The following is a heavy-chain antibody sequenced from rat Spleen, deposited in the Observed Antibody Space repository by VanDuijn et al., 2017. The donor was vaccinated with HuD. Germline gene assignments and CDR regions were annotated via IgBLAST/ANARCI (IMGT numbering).Heavy chain of an antibody. V-gene: IGHV5S13*01. Sequence: EVQLVESGGGLVQPGRSLKLSCAASGFSFDDYGMAWVRQAPKNGLEWVASISPSGGSTYYRDSVKGRFTISRDNAKSTLSLQMDSLRSEDTATYYCARRHYGYTDYFDYWGQGVMVTVSS. J-gene: IGHJ2*01. CDR3: ARRHYGYTDYFDY. CDR1: GFSFDDYG. CDR2: ISPSGGST. D-gene: IGHD1-9*01.